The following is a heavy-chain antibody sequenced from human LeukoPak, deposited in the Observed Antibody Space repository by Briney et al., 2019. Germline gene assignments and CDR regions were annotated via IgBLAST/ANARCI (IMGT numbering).Heavy chain of an antibody. V-gene: IGHV3-23*01. CDR2: ISASGGNT. CDR3: AKERASRLPFDY. D-gene: IGHD6-25*01. Sequence: QPGGSLRLSCAASGFTFSSHSMNWVRQAPGKGLEWVTAISASGGNTYYADSVKGRCTISRDNAKDTLYLQMNSLRAEDTALYYCAKERASRLPFDYWGQGTLVTVSS. J-gene: IGHJ4*02. CDR1: GFTFSSHS.